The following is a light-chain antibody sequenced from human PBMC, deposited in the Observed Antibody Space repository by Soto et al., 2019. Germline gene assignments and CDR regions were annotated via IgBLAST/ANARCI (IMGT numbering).Light chain of an antibody. V-gene: IGKV2-28*01. CDR1: QSLLYSDGYNY. CDR3: MQSRQAVS. CDR2: LAS. J-gene: IGKJ1*01. Sequence: DIVMTQSPLSLPVTPGATSSTSGRSSQSLLYSDGYNYLDWXXQKPGXXPXXLIYLASNRASGVPDRFSGSGSGTDFTLKISRVEAEDIGVYDCMQSRQAVSFCEGTKVDIK.